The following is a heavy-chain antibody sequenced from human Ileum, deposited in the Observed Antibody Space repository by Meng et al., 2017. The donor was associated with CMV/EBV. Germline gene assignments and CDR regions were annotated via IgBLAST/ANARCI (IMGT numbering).Heavy chain of an antibody. J-gene: IGHJ4*02. CDR3: SKGWWEDH. D-gene: IGHD1-26*01. CDR2: IKSKADGGKI. Sequence: GGSLRLSCAASGFTFSDAWITWVRQAPGKGLEWVCRIKSKADGGKIDYSDPVRGRFIVSRDDAKDTAYLLMNRLRSEDTGVYYCSKGWWEDHWGQGTLVTVSS. CDR1: GFTFSDAW. V-gene: IGHV3-15*01.